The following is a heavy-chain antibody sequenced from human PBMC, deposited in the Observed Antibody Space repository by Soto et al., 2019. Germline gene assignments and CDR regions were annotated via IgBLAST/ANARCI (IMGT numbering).Heavy chain of an antibody. CDR1: GFNVSTYY. D-gene: IGHD6-19*01. CDR2: IYGGGGT. V-gene: IGHV3-66*01. CDR3: ASTSLRKGIAV. J-gene: IGHJ1*01. Sequence: EVQLVESGGGLVQPGGSLRLSCAASGFNVSTYYMSWVRQAPGKGLGWVSIIYGGGGTDYTDSVKGRFTISRDNSKNTLYLQMNSLRVEDTAVYYCASTSLRKGIAVWGQGTLVTVSS.